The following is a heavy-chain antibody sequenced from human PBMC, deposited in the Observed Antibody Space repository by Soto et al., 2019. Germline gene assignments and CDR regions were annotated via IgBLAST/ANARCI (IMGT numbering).Heavy chain of an antibody. J-gene: IGHJ4*02. CDR3: AKDPVYTAMVLNPFDY. Sequence: GGSLRLSCAASGFTFSSYAMSWVRQAPGKGLEWVSAISGSGGSTYYADSVKGRFTISRDNSKNTLYLQMNSLRAEDTAVYYCAKDPVYTAMVLNPFDYWGQGTLVAVSS. V-gene: IGHV3-23*01. D-gene: IGHD5-18*01. CDR2: ISGSGGST. CDR1: GFTFSSYA.